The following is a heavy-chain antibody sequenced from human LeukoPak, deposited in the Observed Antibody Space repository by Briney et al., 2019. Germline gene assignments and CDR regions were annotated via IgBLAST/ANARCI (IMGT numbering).Heavy chain of an antibody. CDR3: AREMVGGFYFDY. J-gene: IGHJ4*02. Sequence: ASVKVSCKASGYTFTSCYMHWVRQAPGQGLEWMGIINPSGGSTSYAQKFQGRVTMTRDTSTSTVYMELSSLRSEDTAVYYCAREMVGGFYFDYWGQGTLVTVSS. CDR2: INPSGGST. CDR1: GYTFTSCY. V-gene: IGHV1-46*01. D-gene: IGHD3-10*01.